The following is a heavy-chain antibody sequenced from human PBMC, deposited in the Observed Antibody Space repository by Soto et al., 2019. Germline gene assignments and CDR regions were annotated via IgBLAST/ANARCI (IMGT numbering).Heavy chain of an antibody. CDR3: ARGGGPYVWFNEF. CDR1: GGLFSSFA. Sequence: SVKVSCKDSGGLFSSFAISWIRQAPGQGLEWLGGSIPDFGTTNYAEKFQGRVTRSADESTNTAYMELSSMTAGDTAMYYCARGGGPYVWFNEFWGQGTLVTVSS. J-gene: IGHJ4*02. V-gene: IGHV1-69*13. D-gene: IGHD3-10*01. CDR2: SIPDFGTT.